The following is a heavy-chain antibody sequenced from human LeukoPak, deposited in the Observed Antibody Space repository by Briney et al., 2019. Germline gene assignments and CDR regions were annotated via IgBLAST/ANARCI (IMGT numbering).Heavy chain of an antibody. D-gene: IGHD6-13*01. Sequence: GGSLRLSCAASGLTFSNYAMSWVRQAPGKGLEWVSTLSGSGDNTYSADSVKGRFTSSRDNPKNTLYLQMNSLRAEGTAVYYCAKGPYSSSWYYFNYWGQGTLVTVAS. CDR1: GLTFSNYA. CDR3: AKGPYSSSWYYFNY. CDR2: LSGSGDNT. J-gene: IGHJ4*02. V-gene: IGHV3-23*01.